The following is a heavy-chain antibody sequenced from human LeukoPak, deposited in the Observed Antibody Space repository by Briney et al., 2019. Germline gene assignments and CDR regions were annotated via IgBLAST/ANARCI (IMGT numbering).Heavy chain of an antibody. J-gene: IGHJ4*02. CDR2: IYYRGST. Sequence: SETLSLTCTVSGGSISSYYWSWLRQPPGKGLEWIGYIYYRGSTNYNPSLKSRVTISVATSKNQFSLKLSSVTAADTAVYYCARDLGSYLFDYWGQGTLVTVSS. D-gene: IGHD1-26*01. CDR1: GGSISSYY. V-gene: IGHV4-59*01. CDR3: ARDLGSYLFDY.